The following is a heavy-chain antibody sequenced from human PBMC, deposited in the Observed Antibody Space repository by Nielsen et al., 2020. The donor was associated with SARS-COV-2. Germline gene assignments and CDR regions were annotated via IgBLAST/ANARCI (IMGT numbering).Heavy chain of an antibody. CDR1: GFTFDDYA. V-gene: IGHV3-7*01. Sequence: GESLKISCAASGFTFDDYAMHWVRQAPGKGLEWVADIKPDGSEKFYVDSVKGRFTISRDNAKNSMSLQMNSLRVEDTAVYYCARDWSRAADVWGQGTMVTVSS. D-gene: IGHD2-15*01. J-gene: IGHJ3*01. CDR3: ARDWSRAADV. CDR2: IKPDGSEK.